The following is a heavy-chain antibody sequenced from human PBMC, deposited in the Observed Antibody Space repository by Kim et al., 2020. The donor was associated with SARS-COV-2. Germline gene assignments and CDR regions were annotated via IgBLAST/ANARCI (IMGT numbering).Heavy chain of an antibody. CDR2: IYYSGST. Sequence: SETLSLTCTVSGGSISSYYWSWIRQPPGKGLEWIGYIYYSGSTNYNPSLKSRVTISVDTSKNQFSLKLSSVTAADTAVYYCARGPQPGWYYYGMDVWGQGTTVTVSS. V-gene: IGHV4-59*01. CDR3: ARGPQPGWYYYGMDV. J-gene: IGHJ6*02. D-gene: IGHD2-15*01. CDR1: GGSISSYY.